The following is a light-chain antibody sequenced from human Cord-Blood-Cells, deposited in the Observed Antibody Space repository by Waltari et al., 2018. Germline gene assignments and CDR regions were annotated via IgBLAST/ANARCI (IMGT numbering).Light chain of an antibody. Sequence: EIVLTQSPDFQSVTPQEKFTITCRASQSIGSSLHWYQQKPDQSPKLLIKYASHSFSGVPARFSGSGSVTDFTLTINSLEAEDAATYYCHQSSSLPLTFGGGTKVEIK. CDR3: HQSSSLPLT. CDR1: QSIGSS. CDR2: YAS. V-gene: IGKV6-21*01. J-gene: IGKJ4*01.